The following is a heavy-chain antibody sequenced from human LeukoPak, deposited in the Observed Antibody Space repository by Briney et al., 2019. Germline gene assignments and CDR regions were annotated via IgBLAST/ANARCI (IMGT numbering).Heavy chain of an antibody. V-gene: IGHV3-21*01. CDR2: ISSSSSYI. J-gene: IGHJ3*02. CDR1: GSTFSSYS. CDR3: AREGNYYDSSTDI. D-gene: IGHD3-22*01. Sequence: GGSLRLSCAASGSTFSSYSMNWVRQAPGKGLEWVSSISSSSSYIYYADSVKGRFTISRDNAKNSLYLQMNSLRAEDTAVYYCAREGNYYDSSTDIWGQGTMVTVSS.